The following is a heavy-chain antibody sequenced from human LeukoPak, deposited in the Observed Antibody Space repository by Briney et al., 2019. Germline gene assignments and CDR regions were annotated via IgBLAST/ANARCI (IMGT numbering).Heavy chain of an antibody. CDR3: ARGAGWWSH. D-gene: IGHD6-19*01. Sequence: PSETLSLTCTVSGGSMNSYYWSWLQQPPGEGPEWIGYTTYSGGTNYNPSLKSRVTISVDTSKNHFSLKLSSVTAADTAVYYCARGAGWWSHWGQGTLVTVSS. CDR1: GGSMNSYY. V-gene: IGHV4-59*01. J-gene: IGHJ4*02. CDR2: TTYSGGT.